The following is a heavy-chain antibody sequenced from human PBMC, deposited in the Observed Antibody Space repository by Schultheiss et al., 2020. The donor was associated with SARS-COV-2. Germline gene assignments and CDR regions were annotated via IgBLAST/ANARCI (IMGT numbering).Heavy chain of an antibody. D-gene: IGHD3-10*02. CDR2: IYYSGST. CDR3: ARYMFPRRYWYFDL. J-gene: IGHJ2*01. Sequence: SETLSLTCTVSGGSIGGYYWSWIRQPPGKGLEWIGSIYYSGSTYYSPSLNSRVSMSLDMSKNQFSLRLSSVTAADTAVYYCARYMFPRRYWYFDLWGRGTLVTVSS. CDR1: GGSIGGYY. V-gene: IGHV4-59*01.